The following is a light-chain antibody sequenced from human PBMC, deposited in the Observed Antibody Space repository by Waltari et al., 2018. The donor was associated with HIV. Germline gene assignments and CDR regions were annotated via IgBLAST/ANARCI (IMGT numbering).Light chain of an antibody. CDR1: SPNIGAGNA. CDR2: SDT. CDR3: QSFDSSLRGTV. J-gene: IGLJ3*02. V-gene: IGLV1-40*01. Sequence: QSGLTQPPSVSGAPGQRVTISCTGRSPNIGAGNAVHWYQQLPGTAPKVVIYSDTNRPSGVPDRFSGFESGTSASLVITGLQAEDEADYYCQSFDSSLRGTVFGGGTKLTVL.